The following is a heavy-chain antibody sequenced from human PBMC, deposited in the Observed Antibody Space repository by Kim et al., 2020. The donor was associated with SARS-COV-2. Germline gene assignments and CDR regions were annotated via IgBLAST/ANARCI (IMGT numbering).Heavy chain of an antibody. J-gene: IGHJ6*03. CDR1: GFTVSSNY. CDR3: ARDSKPCCSGGSCYRYYYMDV. D-gene: IGHD2-15*01. Sequence: GGSLRLSCAASGFTVSSNYMSWVRQAPGKGLEWVSVIYSGGSTYYADSVKGRFTISRDNSKNKLYLQMNSLRAEDTAVYYCARDSKPCCSGGSCYRYYYMDVWGKGTTVTVSS. V-gene: IGHV3-66*01. CDR2: IYSGGST.